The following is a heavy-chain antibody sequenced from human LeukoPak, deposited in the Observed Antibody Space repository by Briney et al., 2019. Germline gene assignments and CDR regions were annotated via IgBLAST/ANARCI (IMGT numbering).Heavy chain of an antibody. J-gene: IGHJ5*02. V-gene: IGHV4-59*01. Sequence: PSETLSLTCTVSGVSISSYYWSWIRQPPGKGLEWIGYIYYSGSTNYTPSLKSLVTISVDTSKSQFSLKLSSVTAADAAVYYCARASGEGFRFDPWGQGTLVTVSS. CDR2: IYYSGST. CDR1: GVSISSYY. CDR3: ARASGEGFRFDP. D-gene: IGHD4-17*01.